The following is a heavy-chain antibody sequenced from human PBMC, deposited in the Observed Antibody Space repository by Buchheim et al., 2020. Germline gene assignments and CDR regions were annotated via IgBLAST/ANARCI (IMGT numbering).Heavy chain of an antibody. J-gene: IGHJ6*02. V-gene: IGHV3-30-3*01. CDR2: ISYDGSNK. D-gene: IGHD3-3*01. CDR3: ARDLSGYYIVVYYYYYGMDV. Sequence: QVQLVESGGGVVQPGRSLRLSCAASGFTFSSYAMHWVRQAPGKGLEWVAVISYDGSNKYYADSVKGRFTISRDNSKNTLYLQMNSLRAEDTAVYYCARDLSGYYIVVYYYYYGMDVWGQGTT. CDR1: GFTFSSYA.